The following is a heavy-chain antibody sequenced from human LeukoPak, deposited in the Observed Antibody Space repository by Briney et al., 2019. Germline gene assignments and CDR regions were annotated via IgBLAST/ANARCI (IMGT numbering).Heavy chain of an antibody. J-gene: IGHJ2*01. CDR3: ARVMYYYDSSGYYHYWYFDL. CDR2: TNSDGSGT. Sequence: PGGSLRLSCEASGFTFSDYRMHWVRQAPGKGLVWVSHTNSDGSGTSYADSVKGRFTISRDNAKNTLYLQMNSLRAEDTAVYYCARVMYYYDSSGYYHYWYFDLWGRGTLVTVSS. CDR1: GFTFSDYR. D-gene: IGHD3-22*01. V-gene: IGHV3-74*01.